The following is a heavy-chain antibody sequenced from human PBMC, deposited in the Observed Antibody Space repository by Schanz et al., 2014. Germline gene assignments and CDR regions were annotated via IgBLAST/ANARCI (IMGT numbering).Heavy chain of an antibody. D-gene: IGHD6-13*01. CDR1: GYTFISYG. Sequence: QVQLVQSGAEVKKPGASVKVSCKASGYTFISYGIKWVRQAPGQGLEWMGWISAYNGHTDYAQKLQGRVTITRDTLASTAYMEVSSLRSEDTAVYYCARSGSSNWYFFDYWGQGTLVTVSS. CDR2: ISAYNGHT. CDR3: ARSGSSNWYFFDY. J-gene: IGHJ4*02. V-gene: IGHV1-18*01.